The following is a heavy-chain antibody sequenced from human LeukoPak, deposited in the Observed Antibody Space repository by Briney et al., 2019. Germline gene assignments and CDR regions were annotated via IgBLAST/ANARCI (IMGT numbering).Heavy chain of an antibody. CDR1: GFTFSTYD. Sequence: GGSLRLSCAASGFTFSTYDMNWVRQAPGKGLEWVSVIYSGGSTYYADSVKGRFTISRDNSKNTLYLQMNSLRAEDTAVYYCARVKDYGDYGFDYWGQGTLVTVSS. CDR3: ARVKDYGDYGFDY. J-gene: IGHJ4*02. V-gene: IGHV3-53*01. CDR2: IYSGGST. D-gene: IGHD4-17*01.